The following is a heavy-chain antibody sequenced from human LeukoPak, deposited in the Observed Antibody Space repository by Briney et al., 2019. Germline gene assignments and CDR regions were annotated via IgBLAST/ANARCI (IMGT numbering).Heavy chain of an antibody. V-gene: IGHV4-39*01. D-gene: IGHD6-13*01. J-gene: IGHJ5*02. Sequence: SETLSLTCTVSGGSISSSSYYWGWIRQPPGKGLEWIGSIYYSGSTYYNPSLKSRVTISVDTSKNQFSLKLSSVTAADTAVYYCASQRTGSNWYVKESGWFDPWGQGTLVTVSS. CDR1: GGSISSSSYY. CDR2: IYYSGST. CDR3: ASQRTGSNWYVKESGWFDP.